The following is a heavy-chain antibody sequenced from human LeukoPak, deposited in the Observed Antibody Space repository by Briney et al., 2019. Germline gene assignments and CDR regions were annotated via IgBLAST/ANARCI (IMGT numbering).Heavy chain of an antibody. D-gene: IGHD3-22*01. V-gene: IGHV3-11*01. CDR2: ISSSGSTI. CDR3: ARGLYCYDSSGYGSFDY. Sequence: GGSLRLSCAASGFTFSDYYMSWIRQAPGKGLEWVSYISSSGSTIFYADSVKGRFTISRDNAKNSLYLQMNSLRAEDTAVYYCARGLYCYDSSGYGSFDYWGQGTLVTVSS. J-gene: IGHJ4*02. CDR1: GFTFSDYY.